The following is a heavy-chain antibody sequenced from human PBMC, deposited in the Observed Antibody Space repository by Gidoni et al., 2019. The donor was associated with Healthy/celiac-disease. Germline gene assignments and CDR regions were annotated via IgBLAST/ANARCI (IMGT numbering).Heavy chain of an antibody. J-gene: IGHJ4*02. CDR1: GFTFCSYA. D-gene: IGHD2-15*01. CDR2: ISVSGGST. Sequence: EVQLLESGGGLVQPGGSLRLSCAASGFTFCSYAMSWVRQAPGKGLGWVSAISVSGGSTYYADSVKGRFTISRDNSKNTLYLQMNSLRAEDTAVYYCAKGHSRGSTDYFDYWGQGTLVTVSS. CDR3: AKGHSRGSTDYFDY. V-gene: IGHV3-23*01.